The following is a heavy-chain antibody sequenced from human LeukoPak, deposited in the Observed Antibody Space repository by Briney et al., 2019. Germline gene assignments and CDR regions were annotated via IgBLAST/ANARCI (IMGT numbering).Heavy chain of an antibody. V-gene: IGHV3-23*01. CDR1: GFTFSSYA. J-gene: IGHJ4*02. CDR3: AKQSAGSAAWYSLHYDF. D-gene: IGHD6-13*01. Sequence: GGSLRLSCAASGFTFSSYAMSWVRQAPVKGLEWVAAISGSGGSTYYADSVKGRFTISRDNSKDTLYLQMNGLRAEDTAVYFCAKQSAGSAAWYSLHYDFWGQGTLVTVSS. CDR2: ISGSGGST.